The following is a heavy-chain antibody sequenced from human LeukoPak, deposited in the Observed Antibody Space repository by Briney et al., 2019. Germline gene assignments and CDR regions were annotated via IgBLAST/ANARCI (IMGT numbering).Heavy chain of an antibody. Sequence: ASVHVSCKASGYTLTSYNMHWVRPAPGQGLEWMGIINPSGGSTSYPRRLRGRPTESRHTSTRTVYMSLSRLTSEHTPGYDCARGAWGGRGNWFDLSGQGKLVTVSS. CDR2: INPSGGST. CDR3: ARGAWGGRGNWFDL. J-gene: IGHJ5*02. CDR1: GYTLTSYN. D-gene: IGHD3-16*01. V-gene: IGHV1-46*01.